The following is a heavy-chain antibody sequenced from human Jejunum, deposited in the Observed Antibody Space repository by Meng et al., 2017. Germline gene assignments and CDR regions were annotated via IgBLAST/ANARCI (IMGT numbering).Heavy chain of an antibody. CDR3: ARHEVDFDH. J-gene: IGHJ4*02. Sequence: QVHLQQWGAGLLQHSETLSLTCAVYGGSISGYFWSWIRQVLGEGLEWVGEFSRGGTTNYNPSLKSLVTISADTSKNQFSLTLSSVSAADTAVYYCARHEVDFDHWGQGTLVTVSS. V-gene: IGHV4-34*02. D-gene: IGHD1-26*01. CDR1: GGSISGYF. CDR2: FSRGGTT.